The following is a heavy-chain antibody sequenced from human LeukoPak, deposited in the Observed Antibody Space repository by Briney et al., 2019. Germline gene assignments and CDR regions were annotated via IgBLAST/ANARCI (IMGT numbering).Heavy chain of an antibody. CDR3: AKDWSFVVVVPAAMFNSYYFDY. D-gene: IGHD2-2*01. Sequence: GGSLRLSCAASGFTFSSYGMHWVHQAPGKGLEWVAFIRYDGSNKYYADSVKGRFTISRDNSKNTLYLQMNSLRAEDTAVYYCAKDWSFVVVVPAAMFNSYYFDYWGQGTLVTVSS. V-gene: IGHV3-30*02. J-gene: IGHJ4*02. CDR1: GFTFSSYG. CDR2: IRYDGSNK.